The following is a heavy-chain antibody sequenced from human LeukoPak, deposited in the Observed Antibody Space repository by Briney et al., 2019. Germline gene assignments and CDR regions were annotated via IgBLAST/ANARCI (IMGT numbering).Heavy chain of an antibody. CDR3: ARLGYCSSTSCPLYYYYMDV. V-gene: IGHV3-7*01. CDR2: IKQDGSEK. J-gene: IGHJ6*03. CDR1: GFTFSSYW. D-gene: IGHD2-2*01. Sequence: GGSLRLSCAASGFTFSSYWMSWVRQAPGKGLEWVANIKQDGSEKYYVDSVKGRFTISRDNAKNSLYLQMNSLRAEDTAVYYWARLGYCSSTSCPLYYYYMDVWGKGTTVTVSS.